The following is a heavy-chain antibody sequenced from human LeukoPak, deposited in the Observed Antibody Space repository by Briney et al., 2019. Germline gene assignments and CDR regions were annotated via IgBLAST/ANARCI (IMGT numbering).Heavy chain of an antibody. V-gene: IGHV4-59*08. D-gene: IGHD4-17*01. CDR2: IYYSGST. CDR1: GGSISSYY. CDR3: ARLGTTVTPFDY. Sequence: SETLSLTCTVSGGSISSYYWSWLRQPPGKGLEWMGYIYYSGSTNYNPSHKSRVTISVDTSKNQYSLKLSSVTAADTAVYYCARLGTTVTPFDYWGQGTLVTVSS. J-gene: IGHJ4*02.